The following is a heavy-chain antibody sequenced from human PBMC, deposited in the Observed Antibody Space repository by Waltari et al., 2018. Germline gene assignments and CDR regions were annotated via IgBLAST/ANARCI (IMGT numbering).Heavy chain of an antibody. D-gene: IGHD3-3*01. V-gene: IGHV1-69*04. J-gene: IGHJ4*02. CDR2: IIPILGIA. CDR3: ARGDYDFWSGYPIDY. CDR1: GGTFSSYA. Sequence: QVQLVQSGAEVKKPGSSVKVSCKASGGTFSSYAISWGGPATGQGLEWMGGIIPILGIANYAQKFQGRVTITADESTSTAYMELSSLRSEDTAVYYCARGDYDFWSGYPIDYWGQGTLVTVSS.